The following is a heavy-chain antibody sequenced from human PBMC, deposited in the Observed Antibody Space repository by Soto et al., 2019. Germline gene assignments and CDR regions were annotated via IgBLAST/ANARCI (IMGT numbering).Heavy chain of an antibody. Sequence: ASETLSLTCIVSGGSISSYYWSWIRQPPGKGLEWIGYIYYSGSTSYNPSLESRVTISVDTSKNQFSLKLSSVTAADTAVYYCARDMGELPFDAFDIWGQGTMVTVSS. D-gene: IGHD1-26*01. J-gene: IGHJ3*02. CDR2: IYYSGST. CDR3: ARDMGELPFDAFDI. V-gene: IGHV4-59*01. CDR1: GGSISSYY.